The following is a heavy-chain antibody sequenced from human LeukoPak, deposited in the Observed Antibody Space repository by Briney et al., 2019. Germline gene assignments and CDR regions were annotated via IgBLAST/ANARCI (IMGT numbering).Heavy chain of an antibody. J-gene: IGHJ5*02. CDR2: IYTSGST. Sequence: SQTLSLTCTVSGGSISSGDYYWSWIRQPAGKGLEWIGRIYTSGSTNYNPSLKSRVTISVDTSKNQFSLKLSSVTAADTAVYYCARAIGRDNWFDPWGQGTLVTVSS. D-gene: IGHD1-26*01. V-gene: IGHV4-61*02. CDR1: GGSISSGDYY. CDR3: ARAIGRDNWFDP.